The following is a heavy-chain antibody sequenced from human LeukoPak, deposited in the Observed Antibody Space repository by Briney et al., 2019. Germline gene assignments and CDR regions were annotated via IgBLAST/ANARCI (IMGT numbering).Heavy chain of an antibody. CDR3: AKPPGGGSYWGQSIKSEYFQD. D-gene: IGHD1-26*01. V-gene: IGHV3-23*01. CDR2: INNSGGST. Sequence: GGSLRLYCAASGFTFTSYGMSWVRQAPGKGLQWVSTINNSGGSTYYADSVKGRFTISRDNSKNTLYLQMNSLRAEDTAVYYCAKPPGGGSYWGQSIKSEYFQDWGQGTLVTVSS. J-gene: IGHJ1*01. CDR1: GFTFTSYG.